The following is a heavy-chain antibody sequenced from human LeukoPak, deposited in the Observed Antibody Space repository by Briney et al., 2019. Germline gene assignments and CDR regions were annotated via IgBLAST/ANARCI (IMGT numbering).Heavy chain of an antibody. CDR2: INPSGGST. Sequence: ASVKVSCKASGYTFTSYYIHWVRQAPGQGLEWMGIINPSGGSTSYVQKFQGRVTMTRDTSTSTVYMDLSSLRSEDTAVYYCARDPRITGTKESDYWGQGTLVTVSS. D-gene: IGHD1-7*01. CDR3: ARDPRITGTKESDY. V-gene: IGHV1-46*01. CDR1: GYTFTSYY. J-gene: IGHJ4*02.